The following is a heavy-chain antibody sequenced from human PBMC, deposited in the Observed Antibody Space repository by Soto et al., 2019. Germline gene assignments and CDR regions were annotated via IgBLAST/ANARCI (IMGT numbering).Heavy chain of an antibody. J-gene: IGHJ4*02. D-gene: IGHD6-6*01. CDR3: ARVSGSSSGCDY. CDR2: INHSGST. CDR1: GGSFSGYY. V-gene: IGHV4-34*01. Sequence: SETLSLTCAVYGGSFSGYYWSWIRQPPGKGLEWIGEINHSGSTNYNPSLKSRVTISVETSKNQFSLKLSSVTAADTAVYYCARVSGSSSGCDYWGQGTLVTVSS.